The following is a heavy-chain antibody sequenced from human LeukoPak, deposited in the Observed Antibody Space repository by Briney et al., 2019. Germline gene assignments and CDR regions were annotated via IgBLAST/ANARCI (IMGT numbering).Heavy chain of an antibody. Sequence: GGSLRLSWAASGFTFSSYSMDWVRQAPGKGLEWVSSICSTSNYIYYADSVKGRFTLSRDNAKNSLFLQMNSLRAEDTAVYYCARDPGGIAVPGLGFAFDIWGQGTMVTVSS. CDR3: ARDPGGIAVPGLGFAFDI. D-gene: IGHD6-19*01. CDR2: ICSTSNYI. J-gene: IGHJ3*02. V-gene: IGHV3-21*01. CDR1: GFTFSSYS.